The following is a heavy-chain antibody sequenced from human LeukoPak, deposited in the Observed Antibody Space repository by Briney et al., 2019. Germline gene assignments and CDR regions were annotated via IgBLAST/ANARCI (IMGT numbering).Heavy chain of an antibody. V-gene: IGHV3-30*03. J-gene: IGHJ6*03. Sequence: GRSLRLSCAASGFTFSSYGMHWVRQAPGKGLEWVAVISYDGSNKYYADSVKGRFTISRDNSKNTLYLQMNSLRAEDTAVYYCARENFGEDYYMDVWGKGTTVTISS. CDR2: ISYDGSNK. CDR1: GFTFSSYG. CDR3: ARENFGEDYYMDV. D-gene: IGHD3-10*01.